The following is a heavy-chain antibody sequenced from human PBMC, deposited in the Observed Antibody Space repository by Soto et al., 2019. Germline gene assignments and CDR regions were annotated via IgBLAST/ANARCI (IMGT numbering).Heavy chain of an antibody. V-gene: IGHV4-39*07. Sequence: PSETKSVTCTVSGGYIISSGCYWGWIKKPPGKGLEWIGEIYHSGSTNYNPSLKSRVTISVDKSKNQFSLKLSSVAAADTAVYYCARGRRSGWETNWFDPWGQGTLVTVSS. CDR2: IYHSGST. D-gene: IGHD6-19*01. CDR3: ARGRRSGWETNWFDP. CDR1: GGYIISSGCY. J-gene: IGHJ5*02.